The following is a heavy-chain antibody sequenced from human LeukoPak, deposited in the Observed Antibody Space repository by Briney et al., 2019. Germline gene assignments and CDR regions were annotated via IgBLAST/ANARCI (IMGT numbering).Heavy chain of an antibody. CDR2: IWKDGRNE. CDR3: ARGGIVPAAFGVDY. CDR1: GFTFSNYG. J-gene: IGHJ4*02. D-gene: IGHD2-2*01. Sequence: GGSLRLSCAASGFTFSNYGMHWVRQAPGKGLEWVAVIWKDGRNEDSADSVKGRFTISRDNSKNPLYLQMKSLRREHTAVYYCARGGIVPAAFGVDYWGQGTLVTVSS. V-gene: IGHV3-33*01.